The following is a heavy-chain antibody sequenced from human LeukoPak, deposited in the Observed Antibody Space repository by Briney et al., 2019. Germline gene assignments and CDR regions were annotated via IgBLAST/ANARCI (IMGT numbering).Heavy chain of an antibody. CDR1: GASISTYY. D-gene: IGHD3-22*01. CDR3: AREGVVITVGFDY. V-gene: IGHV4-4*07. Sequence: PSETLSLTCAVSGASISTYYCSWIRQPAGKGLEWIGRISTSGSTNYNPSLKSRLTMSVDTSKNQFSLKLSSVTAADTAVYYCAREGVVITVGFDYWGQGTLVTVSS. CDR2: ISTSGST. J-gene: IGHJ4*02.